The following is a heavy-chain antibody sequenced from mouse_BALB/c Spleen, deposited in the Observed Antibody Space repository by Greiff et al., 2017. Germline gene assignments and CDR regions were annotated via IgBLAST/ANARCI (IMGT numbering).Heavy chain of an antibody. CDR2: ISSGGST. CDR1: GFTFSSYA. CDR3: AREHDEDYFDY. D-gene: IGHD2-12*01. V-gene: IGHV5-6-5*01. Sequence: EVQLVESGGGLLKPGGSLKLSCAASGFTFSSYAMSWVRQTPEKRLEWVASISSGGSTYYPDSVKGRFTISRDNARNILYLQMSSLRSEDTAMYYCAREHDEDYFDYWGQGTTLTVSS. J-gene: IGHJ2*01.